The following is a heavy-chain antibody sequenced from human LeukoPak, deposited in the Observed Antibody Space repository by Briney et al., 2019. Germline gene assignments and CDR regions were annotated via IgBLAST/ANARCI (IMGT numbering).Heavy chain of an antibody. Sequence: SETLSLTCAVYGGSFSGYYWSWIRQPPGKGLEGIGEINHSGSTNYNPSLKSRVTISGDTSKNQFSLKLSSVTAADTAVYYCARDISGMVRGVYWFDPWGQGTLVTVSS. CDR2: INHSGST. J-gene: IGHJ5*02. CDR3: ARDISGMVRGVYWFDP. V-gene: IGHV4-34*01. D-gene: IGHD3-10*01. CDR1: GGSFSGYY.